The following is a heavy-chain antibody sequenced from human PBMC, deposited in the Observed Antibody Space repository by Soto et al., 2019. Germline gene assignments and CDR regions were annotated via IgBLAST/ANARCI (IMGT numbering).Heavy chain of an antibody. D-gene: IGHD1-26*01. CDR1: GYTFTGYY. Sequence: ASVEVSCKASGYTFTGYYMHWVRQAPGQGLEWMGWINPNSGGTNYAQKFQGWVTMTRDTSISTAYMELSRLRSDDTAVYYCAREGIVGATHYGMDVWGQGTTVTVSS. V-gene: IGHV1-2*04. CDR2: INPNSGGT. CDR3: AREGIVGATHYGMDV. J-gene: IGHJ6*02.